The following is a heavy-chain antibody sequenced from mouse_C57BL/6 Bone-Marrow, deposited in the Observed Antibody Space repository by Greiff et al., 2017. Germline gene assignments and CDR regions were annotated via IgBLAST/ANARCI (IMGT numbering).Heavy chain of an antibody. CDR1: GYSFTGYY. D-gene: IGHD2-4*01. J-gene: IGHJ3*01. Sequence: EVQRVESGPELVKPGASVKISCKASGYSFTGYYMHWVKQSHGNILDWIGYIYPYNGVSSYNQKFKGKATLTVDKSSSTAYMELRSLTSEDSAVYYCARGAGLTWFAYWGQGTLVTVSA. CDR2: IYPYNGVS. CDR3: ARGAGLTWFAY. V-gene: IGHV1-31*01.